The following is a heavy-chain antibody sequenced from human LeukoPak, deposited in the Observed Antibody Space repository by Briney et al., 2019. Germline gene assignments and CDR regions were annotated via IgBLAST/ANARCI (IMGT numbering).Heavy chain of an antibody. Sequence: PGGSLRLSCAASGFTFSSYEMNWVRQAPGKGLEWVSYISSSGSTIYYADSVKGRFTISRDNAKNSLYLQMNSLRAEDTAVYYCARVKYSSSSPHFDYWGQGTLVTVSS. CDR2: ISSSGSTI. D-gene: IGHD6-13*01. J-gene: IGHJ4*02. V-gene: IGHV3-48*03. CDR1: GFTFSSYE. CDR3: ARVKYSSSSPHFDY.